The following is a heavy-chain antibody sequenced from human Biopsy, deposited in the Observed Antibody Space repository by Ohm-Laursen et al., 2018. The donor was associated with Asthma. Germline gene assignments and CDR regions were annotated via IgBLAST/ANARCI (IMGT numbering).Heavy chain of an antibody. J-gene: IGHJ2*01. CDR1: GDAMSTSGSY. D-gene: IGHD6-6*01. V-gene: IGHV4-39*02. Sequence: GTLSLTCIVSGDAMSTSGSYWGWIRQSPGKGLEWIGSIYYSGRTYYNPSLESRVAISTDTSKNHFSLKVTSVTAADTAVYYCARAVSSSSYWYFDLWGRGDLVTVSS. CDR2: IYYSGRT. CDR3: ARAVSSSSYWYFDL.